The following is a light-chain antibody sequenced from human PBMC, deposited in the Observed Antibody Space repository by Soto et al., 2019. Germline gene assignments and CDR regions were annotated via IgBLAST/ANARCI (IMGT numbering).Light chain of an antibody. CDR3: SSYTGSSTCV. V-gene: IGLV2-14*01. Sequence: QSALTQPASVSGSPGQSITISCTGTSSDVGDYNYVSWYQQHPGKAPKLMIYDVSNRPSGVSNRFSGSKSGNTASLTISGLQAEDEADYYCSSYTGSSTCVFGTGTKVTVL. CDR2: DVS. J-gene: IGLJ1*01. CDR1: SSDVGDYNY.